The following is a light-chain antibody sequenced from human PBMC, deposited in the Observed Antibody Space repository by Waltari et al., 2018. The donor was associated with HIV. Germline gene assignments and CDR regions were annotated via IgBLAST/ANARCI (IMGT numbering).Light chain of an antibody. Sequence: DIQMTQSPSTLSASVGDRVTITCRASQNINIWLAWYQRKPGKAPKLLIYKASTLESVVPSKFSGSGSGTEFTLTISSLQPDDFATYYCLQYNSYSWTFGQGTKVEIK. CDR1: QNINIW. V-gene: IGKV1-5*03. J-gene: IGKJ1*01. CDR2: KAS. CDR3: LQYNSYSWT.